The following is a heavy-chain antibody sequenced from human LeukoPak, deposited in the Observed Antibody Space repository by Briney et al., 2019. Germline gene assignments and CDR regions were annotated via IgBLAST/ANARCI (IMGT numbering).Heavy chain of an antibody. V-gene: IGHV3-69-1*02. Sequence: GSLRLSCAASGFTFSNYDMHWVRQAPGKGLEWVSAISSSSYIYYADSIKGRFTISRDNAENSLYLQMNSLRAVDTAVYFCARIPAANGRFWFDPWGQGTLVTVSS. D-gene: IGHD2-2*01. J-gene: IGHJ5*02. CDR3: ARIPAANGRFWFDP. CDR2: ISSSSYI. CDR1: GFTFSNYD.